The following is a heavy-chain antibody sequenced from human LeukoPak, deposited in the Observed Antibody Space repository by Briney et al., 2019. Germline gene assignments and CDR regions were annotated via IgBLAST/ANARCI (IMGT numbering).Heavy chain of an antibody. J-gene: IGHJ3*02. CDR2: IYHSGRT. D-gene: IGHD2-15*01. V-gene: IGHV4-38-2*01. CDR3: ARILGAYCSGGSCPDAFDI. CDR1: GYSISSGYY. Sequence: SETLSLTCAVSGYSISSGYYWGWIRQPPGKGLDWIGNIYHSGRTYFNPSLKSRVTISVDTSKNQFSLKLSSVTAADTAVYYCARILGAYCSGGSCPDAFDIWGQGTMVTVSS.